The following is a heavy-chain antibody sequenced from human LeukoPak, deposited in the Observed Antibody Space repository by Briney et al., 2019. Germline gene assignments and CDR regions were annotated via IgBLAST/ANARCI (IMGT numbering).Heavy chain of an antibody. CDR3: ARDAGYDRFDY. Sequence: GGSLRLSCADSGFTFSRSWMTWVRQAPGKGLEWVANIKEDGSAQNYVDSVKGRFTTSRDNAKNTLYLEMKSLRAEDTAVYYCARDAGYDRFDYWGQGTLVTVSS. CDR1: GFTFSRSW. J-gene: IGHJ4*02. CDR2: IKEDGSAQ. V-gene: IGHV3-7*05. D-gene: IGHD3-22*01.